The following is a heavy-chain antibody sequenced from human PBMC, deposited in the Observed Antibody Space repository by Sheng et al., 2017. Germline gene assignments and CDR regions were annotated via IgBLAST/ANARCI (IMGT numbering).Heavy chain of an antibody. CDR2: IDEYGRTT. CDR1: GYIFRNYW. CDR3: ARMFGYCSFGVCPNLDY. V-gene: IGHV3-74*02. D-gene: IGHD2-8*01. J-gene: IGHJ4*02. Sequence: ESGGGVVQPGRSLRLSCGGSGYIFRNYWMHWVRQVPGKGLVWVSRIDEYGRTTDYADSVKGPITISRDNSKNTLYLEVKDLRREDTAVYYCARMFGYCSFGVCPNLDYWGQGSLVTVSS.